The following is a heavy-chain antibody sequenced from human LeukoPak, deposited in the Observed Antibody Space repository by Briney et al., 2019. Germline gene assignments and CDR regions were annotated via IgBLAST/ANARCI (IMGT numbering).Heavy chain of an antibody. J-gene: IGHJ4*02. V-gene: IGHV3-53*01. CDR3: AGRSVSSRSGDFDY. CDR2: FSAGGST. CDR1: GFTVSSTY. D-gene: IGHD6-25*01. Sequence: PGGSLRLSCAASGFTVSSTYMSWVRQGPGKGLEWLSVFSAGGSTFYADSVRGRFTISRDNSKNTLYLQMGSLRAEDTAVYYCAGRSVSSRSGDFDYWGQGTLVTVSS.